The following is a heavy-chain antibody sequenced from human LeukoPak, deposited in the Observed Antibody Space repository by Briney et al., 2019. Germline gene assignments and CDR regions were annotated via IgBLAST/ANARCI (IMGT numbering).Heavy chain of an antibody. CDR2: IYHSGST. Sequence: MAGGSLRLSCVVSGITFSTYTMNWVRKAPGKGLEWIGEIYHSGSTNYNPSLKSRVTISIDKSKSQFSLKLSSVTAADTAVYYCASKGYDSSVRYFQHWGQGTLVTVSS. J-gene: IGHJ1*01. D-gene: IGHD3-22*01. CDR3: ASKGYDSSVRYFQH. V-gene: IGHV4-4*02. CDR1: GITFSTYTM.